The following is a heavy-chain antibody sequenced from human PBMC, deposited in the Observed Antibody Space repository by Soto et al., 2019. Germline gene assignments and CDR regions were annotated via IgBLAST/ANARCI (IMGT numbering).Heavy chain of an antibody. CDR3: ARGGLISIAAAGTYYYGMDV. D-gene: IGHD6-13*01. CDR2: IWYDGSNK. Sequence: PGGSLRLSCAASGFTFSSYGMHWVRQAPGKGLEWVAVIWYDGSNKYYADSVKGRFTISRDNSKNTLYLQMNSLRAEDTAVYYCARGGLISIAAAGTYYYGMDVWGQGTTVTVSS. CDR1: GFTFSSYG. J-gene: IGHJ6*02. V-gene: IGHV3-33*01.